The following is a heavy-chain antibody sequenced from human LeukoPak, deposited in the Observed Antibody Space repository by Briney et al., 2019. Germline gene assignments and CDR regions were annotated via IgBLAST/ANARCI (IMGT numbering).Heavy chain of an antibody. CDR3: ASLVLRFLAFGMDV. J-gene: IGHJ6*02. V-gene: IGHV4-34*01. D-gene: IGHD3-3*01. CDR2: INHSGST. Sequence: GEINHSGSTNYNPSLKSRVTISVDTSKNQFSLKLSSVTAADTAVYYCASLVLRFLAFGMDVWGQGTTVTVSS.